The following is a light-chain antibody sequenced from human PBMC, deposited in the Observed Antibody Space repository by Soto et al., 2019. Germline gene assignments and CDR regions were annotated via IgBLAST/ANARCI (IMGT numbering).Light chain of an antibody. V-gene: IGLV2-14*01. CDR2: EVS. CDR3: SSYTSSSTPYV. Sequence: QSALTQPASVSGSPGQSITISCTGTSSDVGGYNYVSWYQQHPGKAPKLMIYEVSNRPSGVSNRFSGSKSGNTASLTISGVQAEDEADYYCSSYTSSSTPYVFVTGTKLTVL. J-gene: IGLJ1*01. CDR1: SSDVGGYNY.